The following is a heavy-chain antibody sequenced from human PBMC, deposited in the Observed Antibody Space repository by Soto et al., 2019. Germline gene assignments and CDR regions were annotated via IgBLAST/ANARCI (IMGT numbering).Heavy chain of an antibody. D-gene: IGHD5-18*01. Sequence: QVQLVQSGAEVKKPGASVKVSCKASGYTFTSYGISWVRQAPGQGLEWMGWISAYNGNTNYAQKLQGRVTMTTDTXTXTAYMELRSLRSDDTAVYYCARDRATHHGVATAMYYWGQGTLVTVSS. J-gene: IGHJ4*02. CDR2: ISAYNGNT. CDR3: ARDRATHHGVATAMYY. CDR1: GYTFTSYG. V-gene: IGHV1-18*01.